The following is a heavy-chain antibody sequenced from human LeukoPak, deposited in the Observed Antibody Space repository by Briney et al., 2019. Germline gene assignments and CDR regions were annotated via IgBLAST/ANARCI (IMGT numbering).Heavy chain of an antibody. CDR2: ITNSGGNI. CDR3: ARVKAGATISDFYYYYMDV. CDR1: GFTFSHYP. V-gene: IGHV3-64*01. J-gene: IGHJ6*03. Sequence: GGSLRLSCAASGFTFSHYPMRWLRQAPGKRLEFVSAITNSGGNIHYANSVKGRFTISRDNSKNSLYLQMGGLRTEDMAVYHCARVKAGATISDFYYYYMDVWGKGTTVTVSS. D-gene: IGHD1-26*01.